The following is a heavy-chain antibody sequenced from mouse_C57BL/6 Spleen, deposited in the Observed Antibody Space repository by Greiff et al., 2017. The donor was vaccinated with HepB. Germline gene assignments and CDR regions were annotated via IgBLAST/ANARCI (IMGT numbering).Heavy chain of an antibody. Sequence: QVQLQQSGPELVKPGASVKISCKASGYAFSSSWMNWVKQRPGKGLEWIGRIYPGDGDTNYNGKFKGKATLTADKSSSTAYMQLSSLTSEDSAVYFCARLTTGLAYWGQGTLVTVSA. CDR3: ARLTTGLAY. CDR1: GYAFSSSW. CDR2: IYPGDGDT. J-gene: IGHJ3*01. D-gene: IGHD1-1*01. V-gene: IGHV1-82*01.